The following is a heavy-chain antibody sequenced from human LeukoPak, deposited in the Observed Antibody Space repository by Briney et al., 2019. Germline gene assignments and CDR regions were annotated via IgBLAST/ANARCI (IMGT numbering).Heavy chain of an antibody. J-gene: IGHJ4*02. CDR3: ARDPGYAVYYFDY. V-gene: IGHV3-23*01. Sequence: GGSLRLSCAASGFTFSSYAMSWVRQAPGKGLEWVSAISGSGGSTYYADSVKGRFTISRDNSKNTLYLQMNSLRAEDTAVYYCARDPGYAVYYFDYWGQGTLVTVSS. CDR2: ISGSGGST. D-gene: IGHD1-1*01. CDR1: GFTFSSYA.